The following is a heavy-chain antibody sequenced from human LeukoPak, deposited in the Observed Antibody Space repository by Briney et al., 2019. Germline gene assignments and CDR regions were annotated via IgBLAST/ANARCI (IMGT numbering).Heavy chain of an antibody. CDR3: ARDVDIVARFDP. J-gene: IGHJ5*02. V-gene: IGHV1-2*02. Sequence: ASVKVSCKASGYIFTGYYMHWVRQAPGQGLEWMGWINPNSGDTNYAQKFQGRVTMTRATSISTAYMELSRLRSDDTAVYYCARDVDIVARFDPWGQGTLVTVSS. CDR2: INPNSGDT. D-gene: IGHD5-12*01. CDR1: GYIFTGYY.